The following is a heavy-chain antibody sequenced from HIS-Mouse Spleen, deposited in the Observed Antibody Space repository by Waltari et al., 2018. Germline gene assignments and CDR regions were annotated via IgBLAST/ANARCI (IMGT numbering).Heavy chain of an antibody. CDR1: GGSFSGSY. D-gene: IGHD1-26*01. J-gene: IGHJ4*02. CDR3: ARGLVGATECFDY. V-gene: IGHV4-34*01. Sequence: QVQLQQWGAGLLKPSETLSLTCAVCGGSFSGSYWRWLRQPPGKGLEWIGEINHSGSTNYNPSLKSRVTISVDTSKNQFSLKLSSVTAADTAVYYCARGLVGATECFDYWGQGTLVTVSS. CDR2: INHSGST.